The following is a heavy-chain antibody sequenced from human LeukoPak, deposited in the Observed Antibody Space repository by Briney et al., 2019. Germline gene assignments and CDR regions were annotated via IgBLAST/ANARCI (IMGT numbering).Heavy chain of an antibody. V-gene: IGHV3-33*01. D-gene: IGHD3-10*01. CDR1: GFTFSSYG. CDR3: ARGLVRGVPLTGVSTQYGMDV. CDR2: IWYDGSNK. J-gene: IGHJ6*02. Sequence: GRSLRLSCAASGFTFSSYGMHWVRQAPGKGLEWVAVIWYDGSNKYYADSVKGRFTISRDNSKNTLYLQMNSLRAEDTAVYYCARGLVRGVPLTGVSTQYGMDVWGQGTTVTVSS.